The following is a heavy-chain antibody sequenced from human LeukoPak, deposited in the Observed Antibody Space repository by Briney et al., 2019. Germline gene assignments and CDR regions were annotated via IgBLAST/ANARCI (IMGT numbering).Heavy chain of an antibody. CDR2: ISTSSSYI. D-gene: IGHD5-18*01. CDR3: ARGRGYSSGTLGY. V-gene: IGHV3-21*01. J-gene: IGHJ4*02. CDR1: GFTFSSYT. Sequence: GGSLRLSCAASGFTFSSYTINWVRQAPGKGLEGVSCISTSSSYIYYADSVKGRFTISRDIAKNSLYLQLNSLRAEDTAVYYCARGRGYSSGTLGYWGQGTLVTVSS.